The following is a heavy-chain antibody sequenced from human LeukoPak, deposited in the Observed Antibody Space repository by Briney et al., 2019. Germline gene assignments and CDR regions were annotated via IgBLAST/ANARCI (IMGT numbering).Heavy chain of an antibody. J-gene: IGHJ5*02. CDR1: GGSISSHY. Sequence: SETLSLTCTVSGGSISSHYWSWIRQPPGKGLEWIGYIYYSGSTNYNPSLKSRVTISVDTSKNQFSLKLSSVTAADTAVYYCARAANSGYDLRLAANWFDPWGQGTLVTVSS. CDR3: ARAANSGYDLRLAANWFDP. D-gene: IGHD5-12*01. CDR2: IYYSGST. V-gene: IGHV4-59*11.